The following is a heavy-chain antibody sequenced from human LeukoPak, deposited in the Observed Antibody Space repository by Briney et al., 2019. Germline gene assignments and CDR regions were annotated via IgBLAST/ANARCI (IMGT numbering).Heavy chain of an antibody. J-gene: IGHJ4*02. CDR1: GYRFTNYW. Sequence: GESLKISCRASGYRFTNYWIGWVRQMPGKGLEWMVIIYPGDSETRYSPSLQGQVTISADKSISTAYLQWSSLKASDTAMYYCARALRTGQGDYVPVLWGQGTLVTVSS. CDR2: IYPGDSET. D-gene: IGHD4-17*01. V-gene: IGHV5-51*01. CDR3: ARALRTGQGDYVPVL.